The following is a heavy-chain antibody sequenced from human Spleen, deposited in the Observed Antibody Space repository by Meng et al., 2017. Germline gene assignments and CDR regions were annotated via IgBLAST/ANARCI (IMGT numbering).Heavy chain of an antibody. D-gene: IGHD2-2*01. J-gene: IGHJ4*02. CDR1: GFTFSDYW. Sequence: GGSLSLSCAASGFTFSDYWMNWARQAPAEGTLWVSQINIDGSTIRYADPVKGRFTISRDNSKKTLYLQMNSLRVDDTSVYYCARGPIPAPGRLDFWGQGTLVTVSS. V-gene: IGHV3-74*01. CDR2: INIDGSTI. CDR3: ARGPIPAPGRLDF.